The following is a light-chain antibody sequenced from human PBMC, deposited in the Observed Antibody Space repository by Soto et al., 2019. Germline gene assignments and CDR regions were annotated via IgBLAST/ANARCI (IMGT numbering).Light chain of an antibody. V-gene: IGKV3-15*01. J-gene: IGKJ1*01. CDR3: QQYGSSPGK. Sequence: IVMTQSPATLSVSPWERATLSCRASQSVSSNLAWYQQKPGQAPRLLIYGASTRATGIPARFSGSGSGTEFTLTISRLESEDFAVYYCQQYGSSPGKFGQGTKVDIK. CDR2: GAS. CDR1: QSVSSN.